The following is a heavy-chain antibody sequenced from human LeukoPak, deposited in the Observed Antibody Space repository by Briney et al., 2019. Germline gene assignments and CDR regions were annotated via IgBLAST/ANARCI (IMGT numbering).Heavy chain of an antibody. J-gene: IGHJ4*02. Sequence: ASVKVSCKTSGYTFTNQDMHWVRQAPGQGLEWMGCINPGNGDTKYSQEFQGRVTITSDTSASTAYMELSSLRSEDMAVYSCTLYNYWGQGTLVTVSS. D-gene: IGHD2-2*02. CDR2: INPGNGDT. CDR1: GYTFTNQD. CDR3: TLYNY. V-gene: IGHV1-3*03.